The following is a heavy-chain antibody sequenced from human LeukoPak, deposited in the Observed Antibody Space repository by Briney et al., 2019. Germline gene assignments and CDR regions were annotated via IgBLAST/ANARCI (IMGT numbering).Heavy chain of an antibody. CDR3: AKVRVGGSYFQH. CDR1: GFTFDDYA. CDR2: ISWNSGSI. Sequence: GGSLRLSCAAPGFTFDDYAMHWVRHAPGKGLEWVSGISWNSGSIVYADSVKGRFTISRDNAKNSLYLQMNSLRAEDMALYYCAKVRVGGSYFQHWGQGTLVTVSS. D-gene: IGHD1-26*01. V-gene: IGHV3-9*03. J-gene: IGHJ1*01.